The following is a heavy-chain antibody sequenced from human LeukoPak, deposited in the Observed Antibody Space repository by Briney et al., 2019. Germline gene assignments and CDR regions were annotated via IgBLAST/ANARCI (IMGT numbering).Heavy chain of an antibody. CDR1: GFTFSSYA. Sequence: GGSLRLSCAASGFTFSSYAMHWVRQAPGKGLEWVAFIRYDGSNKYYADSVKGRFTISRDNSKNTLYLQMNSLRAEDTAVYYCAKVILGVVVPAAIRRDDAFDIWGQGTMVTVSS. V-gene: IGHV3-30*02. CDR2: IRYDGSNK. J-gene: IGHJ3*02. D-gene: IGHD2-2*02. CDR3: AKVILGVVVPAAIRRDDAFDI.